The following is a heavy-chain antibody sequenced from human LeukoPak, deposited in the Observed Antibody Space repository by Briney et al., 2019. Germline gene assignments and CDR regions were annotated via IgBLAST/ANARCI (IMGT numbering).Heavy chain of an antibody. CDR1: GFTFSNYA. D-gene: IGHD6-13*01. CDR3: ARDRSDRLAVAGTSAFDY. CDR2: ISGSTGST. Sequence: GGSLRLSCAASGFTFSNYAMNWVRQAPGKGLEWVPLISGSTGSTYYADSVKGRFSISRDNSKNTVYLQMNSLRVEDTAVYYCARDRSDRLAVAGTSAFDYWGQGTLVTVSS. V-gene: IGHV3-23*01. J-gene: IGHJ4*02.